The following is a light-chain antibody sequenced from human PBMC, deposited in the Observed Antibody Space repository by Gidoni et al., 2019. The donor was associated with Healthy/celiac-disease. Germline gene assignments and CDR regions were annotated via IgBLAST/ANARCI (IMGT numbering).Light chain of an antibody. J-gene: IGKJ1*01. CDR1: QSLRSY. Sequence: DIQMTQSPSSLSASVGDRVTITCRASQSLRSYLNWYQQKPGKAPKLLIYAASSLQSGVPSRFSGSGSGTDFTLTISSLQPEDFATYYCQQSYSTPRTFXXXTKVEIK. CDR3: QQSYSTPRT. CDR2: AAS. V-gene: IGKV1-39*01.